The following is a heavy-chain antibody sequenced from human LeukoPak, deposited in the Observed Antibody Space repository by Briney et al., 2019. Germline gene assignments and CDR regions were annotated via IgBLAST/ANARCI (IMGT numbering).Heavy chain of an antibody. D-gene: IGHD6-13*01. Sequence: GGSLRLSCAASGFTFSDYYMSWIRQAPGKGLEWVSYISSSGNTIYYADSVRGRFTISRDNAKNSLYLQMNSLRAEDTAVYYCARCIAAAAFDLWGQGTLVTVSS. CDR2: ISSSGNTI. CDR1: GFTFSDYY. CDR3: ARCIAAAAFDL. V-gene: IGHV3-11*04. J-gene: IGHJ4*02.